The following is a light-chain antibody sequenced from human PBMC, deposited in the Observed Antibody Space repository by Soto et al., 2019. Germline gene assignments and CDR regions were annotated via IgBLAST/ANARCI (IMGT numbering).Light chain of an antibody. Sequence: PVTVPLHSRDRKTLSCRASQSVSSSDLAWYQQRPGQAPRLLIYGASSRATGIPDRFSGSGSGTEFTLTISRLEPEDFAVYYCQQYDTSSCTFGQGTRLEIK. V-gene: IGKV3-20*01. J-gene: IGKJ5*01. CDR2: GAS. CDR1: QSVSSSD. CDR3: QQYDTSSCT.